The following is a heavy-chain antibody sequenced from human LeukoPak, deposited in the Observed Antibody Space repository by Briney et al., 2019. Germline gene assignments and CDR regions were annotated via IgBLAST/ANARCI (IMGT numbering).Heavy chain of an antibody. D-gene: IGHD6-6*01. CDR1: GGSISSYY. J-gene: IGHJ4*02. CDR3: ARDDAYSSSFPMYYFDY. V-gene: IGHV4-4*07. Sequence: SETLSLTCTVSGGSISSYYWSWIRQPAGKGLEWIGRIYTSGSTNYNPSLKSRVTMSVDTSKNQFSLKLSSVTAADTAVYYCARDDAYSSSFPMYYFDYWGQGTLVTVSS. CDR2: IYTSGST.